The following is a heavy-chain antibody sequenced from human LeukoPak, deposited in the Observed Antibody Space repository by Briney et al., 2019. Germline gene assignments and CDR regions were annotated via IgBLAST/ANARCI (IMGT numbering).Heavy chain of an antibody. V-gene: IGHV3-23*01. D-gene: IGHD3-3*01. Sequence: GGSLRLSCAASGFTFSSYAMSWVRQAPGKGLEWVSAISGSGGSTYYADSVKGRFTISRDNSKNTLYLQMNSLRAEDTAVYYCAKVSGIFGGYYYYGMDVWGQGTAVTVSS. CDR3: AKVSGIFGGYYYYGMDV. CDR2: ISGSGGST. CDR1: GFTFSSYA. J-gene: IGHJ6*02.